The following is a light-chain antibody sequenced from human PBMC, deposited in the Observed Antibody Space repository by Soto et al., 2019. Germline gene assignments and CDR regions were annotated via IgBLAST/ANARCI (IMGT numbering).Light chain of an antibody. CDR2: ANK. CDR1: SSNIGAGYD. V-gene: IGLV1-40*01. J-gene: IGLJ2*01. Sequence: QSVLTQPPSVSGAPGQRVTISCTGSSSNIGAGYDVHWYQQLPGAPPKLLIYANKNRPSAVPDRFSGSASGTSASLAITGLRSEDEADYYCQSYDSSLSGSIFGGGTQLTVL. CDR3: QSYDSSLSGSI.